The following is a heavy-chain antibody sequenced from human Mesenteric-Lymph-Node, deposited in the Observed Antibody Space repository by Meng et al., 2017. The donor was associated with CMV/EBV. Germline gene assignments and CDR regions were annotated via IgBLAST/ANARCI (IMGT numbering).Heavy chain of an antibody. V-gene: IGHV4-4*02. CDR2: IYHSGST. D-gene: IGHD5-12*01. J-gene: IGHJ4*02. Sequence: AVSGGSIGSSNWWSWVRQPPGKGLEWIGEIYHSGSTNYNPSLKSRVTISADKSKNQFSLKLSSVTAADTAVYYCARGGGGYDSDFDYWGQGTLVTVSS. CDR1: GGSIGSSNW. CDR3: ARGGGGYDSDFDY.